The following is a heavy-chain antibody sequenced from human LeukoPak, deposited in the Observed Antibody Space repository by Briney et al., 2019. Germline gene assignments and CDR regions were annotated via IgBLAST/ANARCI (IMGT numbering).Heavy chain of an antibody. CDR3: ARGYDSSGYSLGYFDY. V-gene: IGHV1-69*05. D-gene: IGHD3-22*01. J-gene: IGHJ4*02. CDR1: GGTFSSYA. Sequence: SVKVSCKASGGTFSSYAISWVRQAPGQGLEWMGRIIPIFGTANYAQKFQGRVTITTDESTSTAYMELSSLRSEDTAVYYCARGYDSSGYSLGYFDYWGQGTPVTVSS. CDR2: IIPIFGTA.